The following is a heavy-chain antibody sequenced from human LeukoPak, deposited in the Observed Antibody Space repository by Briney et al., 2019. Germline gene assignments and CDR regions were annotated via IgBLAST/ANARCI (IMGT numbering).Heavy chain of an antibody. Sequence: PGRSLRLSCAASGFTFDDYGMSWVRQAPGKGLEWVSGINWNGGSTGYADSVKGRFTISRDNAKNSLYLQMNSLRAEDTALYHCARDKCSSTSCYRRLYYYYGMDVWGQGTTVTVSS. CDR2: INWNGGST. CDR3: ARDKCSSTSCYRRLYYYYGMDV. CDR1: GFTFDDYG. J-gene: IGHJ6*02. V-gene: IGHV3-20*01. D-gene: IGHD2-2*01.